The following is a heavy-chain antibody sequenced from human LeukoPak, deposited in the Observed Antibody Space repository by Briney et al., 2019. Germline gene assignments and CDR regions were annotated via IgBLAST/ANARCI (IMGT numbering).Heavy chain of an antibody. CDR2: ININTGNP. V-gene: IGHV7-4-1*02. Sequence: GASVKVSCKTSGYTFTNYAMNWVRQAPGQGLEWMGWININTGNPTYAQGFTGRFVFSLDTSVSTAYLQISSLKAEDTAVYYCARRGVTNYYGLDFWGQGTLVTVSS. CDR3: ARRGVTNYYGLDF. CDR1: GYTFTNYA. J-gene: IGHJ4*02. D-gene: IGHD4/OR15-4a*01.